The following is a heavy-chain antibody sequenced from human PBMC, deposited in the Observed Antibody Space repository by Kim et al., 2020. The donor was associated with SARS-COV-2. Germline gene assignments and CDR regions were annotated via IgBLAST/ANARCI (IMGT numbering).Heavy chain of an antibody. J-gene: IGHJ4*02. D-gene: IGHD3-22*01. V-gene: IGHV3-30*18. Sequence: GGSLRLSCAASGFTFSCYGMHWVRQAPGKGLEWVAVISYDGSNKYYVDSVKGRFTISRDNSKNTLYLQMNSLRPEDTAVYYCAKARITLILVAPDYWGQG. CDR1: GFTFSCYG. CDR3: AKARITLILVAPDY. CDR2: ISYDGSNK.